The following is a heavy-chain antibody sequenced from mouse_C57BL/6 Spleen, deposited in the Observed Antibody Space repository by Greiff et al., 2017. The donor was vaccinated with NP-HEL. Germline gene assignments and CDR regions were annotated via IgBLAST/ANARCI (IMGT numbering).Heavy chain of an antibody. CDR3: AREDEDYAMDY. CDR1: GYSITSGYY. CDR2: ISYDGSN. J-gene: IGHJ4*01. V-gene: IGHV3-6*01. Sequence: DVKLQESGPGLVKPSQSLSLTCSVTGYSITSGYYWNWIRQFPGNKLEWMGYISYDGSNNYNPSLKNRISITRDTSKNQFFLKLNSVTTEDTATYYCAREDEDYAMDYWGQGTSVTVSS.